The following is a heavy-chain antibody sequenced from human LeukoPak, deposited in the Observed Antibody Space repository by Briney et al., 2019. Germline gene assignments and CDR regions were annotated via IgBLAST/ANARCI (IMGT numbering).Heavy chain of an antibody. V-gene: IGHV4-34*01. CDR3: ARVAHSSSSGWFDP. J-gene: IGHJ5*02. CDR1: GGSFSGYY. CDR2: INHSGST. Sequence: ETLSLTCAVYGGSFSGYYWSWIRQPPWKGLEWIGEINHSGSTNYDPSLKSRVTISVDTSKNQFSLKLSPVTAADTAVYYCARVAHSSSSGWFDPWGQGTLVTVSS. D-gene: IGHD6-6*01.